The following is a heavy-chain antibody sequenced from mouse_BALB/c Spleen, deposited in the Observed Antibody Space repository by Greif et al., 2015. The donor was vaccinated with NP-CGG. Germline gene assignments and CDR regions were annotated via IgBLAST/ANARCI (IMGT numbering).Heavy chain of an antibody. J-gene: IGHJ2*01. Sequence: QVQLQQSGAGLMKPGASVKISCKATGYTFSSYWIEWVKQRPVHGLEWIGEILPGSGSTNYNEKFKGKATFTADTSSNTAYMQLSSLTSEDSAVYYCARQKLFDYWGQGTTLTVSS. CDR3: ARQKLFDY. V-gene: IGHV1-9*01. CDR2: ILPGSGST. CDR1: GYTFSSYW.